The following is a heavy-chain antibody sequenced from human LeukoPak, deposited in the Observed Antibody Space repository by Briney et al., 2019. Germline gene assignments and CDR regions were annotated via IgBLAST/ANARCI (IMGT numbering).Heavy chain of an antibody. Sequence: PGGSLRLSCAASGSAFNNYNMNWVRQAPGKGLEWVSAISGSGGSTYSSDSVKGRFTISRDNSKNTLYLQMYSLRAEDTAVYYCAKDLQGYTAMITWGQGTLVTVSS. V-gene: IGHV3-23*01. J-gene: IGHJ5*02. CDR1: GSAFNNYN. CDR2: ISGSGGST. CDR3: AKDLQGYTAMIT. D-gene: IGHD5-18*01.